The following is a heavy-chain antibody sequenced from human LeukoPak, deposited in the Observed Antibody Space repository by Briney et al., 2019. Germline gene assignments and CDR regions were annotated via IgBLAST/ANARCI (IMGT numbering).Heavy chain of an antibody. J-gene: IGHJ4*02. D-gene: IGHD4-23*01. CDR2: ISTGSSTT. Sequence: HTGGSLRLSCAASEFAFSTYNMNWVRQAPRKGLEWVSYISTGSSTTYYADSVKGRFTISRDNVENSLYLQMNSLRDEDTAVYYCARVAAGYSVNYFDYWGQGTLVTVSS. CDR1: EFAFSTYN. V-gene: IGHV3-48*02. CDR3: ARVAAGYSVNYFDY.